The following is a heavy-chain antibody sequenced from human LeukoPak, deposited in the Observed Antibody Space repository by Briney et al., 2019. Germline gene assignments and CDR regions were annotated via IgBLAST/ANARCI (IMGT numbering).Heavy chain of an antibody. CDR3: ARVGWYYDSSYFDY. CDR1: GYTFTSYG. V-gene: IGHV1-18*01. Sequence: ASVKFSCKASGYTFTSYGISWVRQAPGQGLEWMGWISAYNGNTNYAQKLQGRVTMTTDTSTSTAYMELRSLRSDDTAVYYCARVGWYYDSSYFDYWGQGTLVTVSS. J-gene: IGHJ4*02. D-gene: IGHD3-22*01. CDR2: ISAYNGNT.